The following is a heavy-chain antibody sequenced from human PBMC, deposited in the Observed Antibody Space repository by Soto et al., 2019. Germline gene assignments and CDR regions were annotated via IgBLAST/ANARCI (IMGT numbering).Heavy chain of an antibody. J-gene: IGHJ4*02. CDR3: ARMLPETGKFDY. V-gene: IGHV1-69*01. Sequence: QVQLVQSGAEVKKPGSSVKVSYKASGGTFSSYAISWVRQAPGQGLEWMGGIIPIFGTANYAQKFQGRVTITADESTSTAYMELCRLTSEHTAVYYCARMLPETGKFDYWGQGTLVTVSS. D-gene: IGHD2-15*01. CDR1: GGTFSSYA. CDR2: IIPIFGTA.